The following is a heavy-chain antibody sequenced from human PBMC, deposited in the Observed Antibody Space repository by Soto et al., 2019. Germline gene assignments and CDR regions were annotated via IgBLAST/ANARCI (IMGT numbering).Heavy chain of an antibody. CDR3: ARLPIAAAGPRDY. CDR1: GYSFPSYW. D-gene: IGHD6-13*01. CDR2: IYPGDSDT. J-gene: IGHJ4*02. V-gene: IGHV5-51*01. Sequence: PKISCKGSGYSFPSYWIGWVRQMPGKGLEWMGIIYPGDSDTRYSPSFQGQVTISADKSISTAYLQWSSLKASDTAMYYCARLPIAAAGPRDYWGQGTLVTVSS.